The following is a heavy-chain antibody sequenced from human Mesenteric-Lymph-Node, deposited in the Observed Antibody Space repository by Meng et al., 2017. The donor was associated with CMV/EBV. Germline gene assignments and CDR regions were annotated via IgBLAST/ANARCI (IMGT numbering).Heavy chain of an antibody. V-gene: IGHV3-9*01. CDR1: GFTFDSFG. CDR3: AKDSDYGNAFDI. J-gene: IGHJ3*02. D-gene: IGHD4-17*01. CDR2: ISWNGRST. Sequence: LTCAASGFTFDSFGMNWVRQVPGKGLEWVSGISWNGRSTGYADSVKGRFTISRDNAKTSLYLQMNSLRAEDTAFYYCAKDSDYGNAFDIWGQGTMVTVSS.